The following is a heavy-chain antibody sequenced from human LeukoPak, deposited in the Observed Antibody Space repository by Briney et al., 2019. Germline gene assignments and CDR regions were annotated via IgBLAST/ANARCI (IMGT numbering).Heavy chain of an antibody. J-gene: IGHJ6*02. V-gene: IGHV1-2*02. CDR2: INPNSGGT. Sequence: ASVKVSCKASGYTFTGYYMHWVRQAPGQGLESMGWINPNSGGTNYAQKFQGRVTMTRDTSISTAYMELSRLRSDDTAVYYCARDQLLWFGEFRDHYYYYGMDVWGQGTTVTVSS. CDR3: ARDQLLWFGEFRDHYYYYGMDV. D-gene: IGHD3-10*01. CDR1: GYTFTGYY.